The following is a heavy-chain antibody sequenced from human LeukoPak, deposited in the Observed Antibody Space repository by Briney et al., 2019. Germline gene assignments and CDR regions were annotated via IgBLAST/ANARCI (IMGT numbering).Heavy chain of an antibody. CDR3: ARQRDGYNPNWFDP. V-gene: IGHV4-59*08. CDR2: IYYSGST. Sequence: SETLSLTCAVYGGSFSGHFWSWIRQPPGKGLEWIGYIYYSGSTNYNPSLKSRVTISVDTSKNQFSLKLSSVTAADTAVYYCARQRDGYNPNWFDPWGQGTLVTVSS. J-gene: IGHJ5*02. D-gene: IGHD5-24*01. CDR1: GGSFSGHF.